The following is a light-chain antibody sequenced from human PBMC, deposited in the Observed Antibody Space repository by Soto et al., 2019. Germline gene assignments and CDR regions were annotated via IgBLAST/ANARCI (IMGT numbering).Light chain of an antibody. Sequence: EIVLTQSPAALSVSPGEGATLSCRASQSISKSLAWYQQKPGQAPRLLIYSASTRATGIPARFSGRGSGTEFTLTISSLQSEDFAVYYCQHYNNWPFTFGPGTKVDIK. CDR3: QHYNNWPFT. J-gene: IGKJ3*01. V-gene: IGKV3-15*01. CDR2: SAS. CDR1: QSISKS.